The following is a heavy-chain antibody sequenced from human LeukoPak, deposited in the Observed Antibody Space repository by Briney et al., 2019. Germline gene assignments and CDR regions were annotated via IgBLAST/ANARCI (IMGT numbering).Heavy chain of an antibody. CDR1: GFTFSNYC. CDR2: SSYT. J-gene: IGHJ4*02. CDR3: ARGLGSFDWLWEH. V-gene: IGHV3-11*05. Sequence: GGSLRLSCAASGFTFSNYCMSWDSSYTSYADSVKGRFTVSRDNAQKSLYLQMDSLRAENTAAYYCARGLGSFDWLWEHWGPGTLVTVSS. D-gene: IGHD3-9*01.